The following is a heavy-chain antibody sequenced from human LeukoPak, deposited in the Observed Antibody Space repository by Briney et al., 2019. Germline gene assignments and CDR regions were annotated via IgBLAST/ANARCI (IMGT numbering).Heavy chain of an antibody. J-gene: IGHJ3*02. V-gene: IGHV3-64D*06. CDR2: ISSNGGST. D-gene: IGHD3-10*01. Sequence: GGSPRLSCSASGFTFSSYAMHWVRQAPGKGLEYVSAISSNGGSTYYADSVKGRFTISRDNSKNTLYLQMSSLRAEDTAVYYCVKDMVRGAPGAFDIWGQGTMVTVSS. CDR3: VKDMVRGAPGAFDI. CDR1: GFTFSSYA.